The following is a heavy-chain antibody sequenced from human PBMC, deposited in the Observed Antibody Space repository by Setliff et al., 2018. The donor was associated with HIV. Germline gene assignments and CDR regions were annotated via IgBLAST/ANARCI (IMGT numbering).Heavy chain of an antibody. CDR2: THASGTT. CDR1: GGSISGDF. V-gene: IGHV4-4*07. J-gene: IGHJ4*02. D-gene: IGHD2-21*02. Sequence: PSETLSLTCTVSGGSISGDFWTWIRQPAGEGLEWIGRTHASGTTQCEPSLKNRCSMSIDTPKNQFSLKLSSVTAADTAVYYCARQTATGTSATFDSWGQGSLVTVSS. CDR3: ARQTATGTSATFDS.